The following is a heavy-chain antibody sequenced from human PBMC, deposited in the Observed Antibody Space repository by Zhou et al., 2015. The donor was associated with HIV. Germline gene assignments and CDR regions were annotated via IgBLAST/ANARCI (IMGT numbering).Heavy chain of an antibody. Sequence: QVQLVQSGAEVKKPGASVKVSCKASGYTFTSYAISWVRQAPGQGLEWMGGIIPIFGTANYAQKFQGRVTITADESTSTAYMELSSLRSEDTAVYYCAREIGQDYDSSGYAYWFDPWGQGTLVSVSS. CDR1: GYTFTSYA. CDR2: IIPIFGTA. V-gene: IGHV1-69*01. CDR3: AREIGQDYDSSGYAYWFDP. D-gene: IGHD3-22*01. J-gene: IGHJ5*02.